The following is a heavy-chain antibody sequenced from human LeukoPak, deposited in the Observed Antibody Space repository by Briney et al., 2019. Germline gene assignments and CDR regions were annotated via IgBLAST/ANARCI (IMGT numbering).Heavy chain of an antibody. V-gene: IGHV3-15*01. CDR3: TTDLVVPAFDAFDI. CDR1: GFTFSNAW. J-gene: IGHJ3*02. D-gene: IGHD2-2*01. CDR2: IKSKTDGGTT. Sequence: GGSLRPSCAASGFTFSNAWMSWVRQAPGKGLEWVGRIKSKTDGGTTDYAAPVKGRFTISRDDSKNTLYLQMNSLKTEDTAVYYCTTDLVVPAFDAFDIWGQGTMVTVSS.